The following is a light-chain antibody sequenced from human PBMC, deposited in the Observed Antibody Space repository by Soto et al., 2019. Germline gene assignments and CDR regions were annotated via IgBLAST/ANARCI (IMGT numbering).Light chain of an antibody. Sequence: QAVVTQPPSVSGAPGQRVTISCTGSSSNIGAGYDVHWYQHLPGTAPKLLICGNSNRPSGVPDRFSGSKSGTSASLAITGLQAEDEADYYCQSYDSSLSGWVFGGGTQLTVL. CDR1: SSNIGAGYD. J-gene: IGLJ3*02. CDR2: GNS. CDR3: QSYDSSLSGWV. V-gene: IGLV1-40*01.